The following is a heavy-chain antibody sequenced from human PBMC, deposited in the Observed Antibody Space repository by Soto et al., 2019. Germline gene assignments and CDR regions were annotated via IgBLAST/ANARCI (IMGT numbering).Heavy chain of an antibody. J-gene: IGHJ6*02. CDR3: ARAIGYCITTSCYRWYYYGMDV. CDR2: MNPNSGNT. CDR1: GYTFTSYD. Sequence: GASVKVSCKASGYTFTSYDINWVRQATGQGLEWMGWMNPNSGNTGYAQKFQGRVTMTRNTSISTAYMELSSLRSEDTAVYYCARAIGYCITTSCYRWYYYGMDVWGQGTTVTVSS. D-gene: IGHD2-2*03. V-gene: IGHV1-8*01.